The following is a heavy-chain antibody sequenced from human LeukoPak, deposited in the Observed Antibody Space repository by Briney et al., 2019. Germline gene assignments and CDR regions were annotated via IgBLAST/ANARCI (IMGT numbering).Heavy chain of an antibody. J-gene: IGHJ3*01. Sequence: SETLSLTCTVSGGSISSYYWSWIRQPPGKGLEWIGYIYSSGSTYYNSSLKSRVIILIDTSKNHFSLTLSSVTAADTAVYYCTRSDGYGLVGIWGQGTMVTVSS. CDR1: GGSISSYY. CDR3: TRSDGYGLVGI. CDR2: IYSSGST. D-gene: IGHD3-10*01. V-gene: IGHV4-59*12.